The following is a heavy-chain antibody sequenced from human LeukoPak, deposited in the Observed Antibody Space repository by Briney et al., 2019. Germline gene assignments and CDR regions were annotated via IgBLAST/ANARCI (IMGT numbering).Heavy chain of an antibody. Sequence: SETLSLTCAVYGGSISSYYWSWIRQPAGKGLEWIGRIYTSGSTNYNPSLKSRVTMSVDTSKNQFSLKLSSVTAADTAVYYCAALGLRSVDYWGQGTLVTVSS. V-gene: IGHV4-59*10. CDR1: GGSISSYY. D-gene: IGHD5-12*01. CDR2: IYTSGST. J-gene: IGHJ4*02. CDR3: AALGLRSVDY.